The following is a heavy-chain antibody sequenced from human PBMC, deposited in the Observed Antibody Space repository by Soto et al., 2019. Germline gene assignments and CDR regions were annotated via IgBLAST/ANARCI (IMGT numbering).Heavy chain of an antibody. CDR1: GFTLSNYW. CDR3: SRDVVVGAKALNY. Sequence: GGSLRLSCAASGFTLSNYWMTWVRQAPGKGLEWVANIKEDGSEKHYVDSVKGRFTISRDNAKNSLYLQMNSLRVEDTAVYFCSRDVVVGAKALNYWGQGALVTVSS. CDR2: IKEDGSEK. D-gene: IGHD2-15*01. J-gene: IGHJ4*02. V-gene: IGHV3-7*01.